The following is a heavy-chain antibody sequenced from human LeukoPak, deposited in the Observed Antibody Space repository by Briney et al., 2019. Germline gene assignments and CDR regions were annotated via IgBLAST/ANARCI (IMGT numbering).Heavy chain of an antibody. J-gene: IGHJ4*02. CDR2: IDPTDSYT. D-gene: IGHD4-23*01. CDR3: ARAFGNSEDY. CDR1: GYIFSNYW. V-gene: IGHV5-10-1*01. Sequence: GESLKISGKGSGYIFSNYWITWVRQMPGKGMEWMGRIDPTDSYTNYSPSFQGHVTISADKSISTAYLQWSSLKASDTAIYYCARAFGNSEDYWGQGTLVTVSS.